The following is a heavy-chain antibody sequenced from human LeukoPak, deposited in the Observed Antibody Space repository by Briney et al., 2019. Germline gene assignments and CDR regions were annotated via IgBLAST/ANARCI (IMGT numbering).Heavy chain of an antibody. Sequence: GGSLRLSCAASGFIFSSYWMHWVRHAPGKGLVWVSRINTDGSSTSYADSVKGRFTISRDNSKNTLYLQMNSLRAGDTAVYYCAKGSKLVVITRDHYMAVWGKGTTVTISS. D-gene: IGHD3-22*01. V-gene: IGHV3-74*01. CDR2: INTDGSST. CDR1: GFIFSSYW. J-gene: IGHJ6*03. CDR3: AKGSKLVVITRDHYMAV.